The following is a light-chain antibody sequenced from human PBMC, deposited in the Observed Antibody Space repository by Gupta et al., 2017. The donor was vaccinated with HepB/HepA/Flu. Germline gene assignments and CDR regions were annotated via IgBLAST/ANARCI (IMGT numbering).Light chain of an antibody. Sequence: EIVLTQSPATLSLSPGERATLSCRASHSISTYLAWYQQKPGQAPRLLIYDASNRAAGIPVRFSGSESGTDFTLTISSLEPEDFAVYYCQQRASWPLAFGGGTKVEIK. CDR2: DAS. J-gene: IGKJ4*01. CDR3: QQRASWPLA. CDR1: HSISTY. V-gene: IGKV3-11*01.